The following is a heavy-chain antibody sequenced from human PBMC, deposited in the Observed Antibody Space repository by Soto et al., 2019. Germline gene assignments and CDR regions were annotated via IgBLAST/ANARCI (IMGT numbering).Heavy chain of an antibody. J-gene: IGHJ4*02. Sequence: SVKVSCKASGGTFSSYAISWVRQAPGQGLEWMGGSIPIFGTANYAQKFQGRVTITADKSSSTAYMELSSLRSEDTAVYYCARSSSGYNLFDYWGQGTLVTVSS. CDR1: GGTFSSYA. CDR2: SIPIFGTA. CDR3: ARSSSGYNLFDY. D-gene: IGHD5-12*01. V-gene: IGHV1-69*06.